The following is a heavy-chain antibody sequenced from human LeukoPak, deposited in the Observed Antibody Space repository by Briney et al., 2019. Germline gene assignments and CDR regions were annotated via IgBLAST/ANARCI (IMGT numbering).Heavy chain of an antibody. CDR3: AGDPVWQVDLSPYHAFDI. CDR2: ISYDGSNK. Sequence: GGSLRLSCAASGFTFSRYAMHWVRQTPGRGLAWVTVISYDGSNKYYADSVKGRFTISRDNSKNTLYLQMNSLRAEDTAVYYCAGDPVWQVDLSPYHAFDIWGQGTMVTVSS. CDR1: GFTFSRYA. J-gene: IGHJ3*02. V-gene: IGHV3-30*04. D-gene: IGHD5-12*01.